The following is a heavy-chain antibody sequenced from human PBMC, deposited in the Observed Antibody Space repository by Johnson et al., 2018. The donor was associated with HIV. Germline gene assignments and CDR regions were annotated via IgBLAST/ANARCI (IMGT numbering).Heavy chain of an antibody. D-gene: IGHD6-6*01. CDR1: GFTFNSYA. CDR2: ISYDGSNK. CDR3: ARVPSIAALWDAFDI. J-gene: IGHJ3*02. V-gene: IGHV3-30*04. Sequence: VESGGDVVQPGRSLRLSCAASGFTFNSYAMHWVRQAPGKGLEWVAVISYDGSNKYYADSVKGRFTISRDNSKNTLYLQMNSLRAEDTAMYYCARVPSIAALWDAFDIWGQGTMVTVSS.